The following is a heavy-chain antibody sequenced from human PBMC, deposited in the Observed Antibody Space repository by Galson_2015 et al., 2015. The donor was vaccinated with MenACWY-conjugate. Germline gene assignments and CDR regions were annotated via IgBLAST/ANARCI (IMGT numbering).Heavy chain of an antibody. D-gene: IGHD2-2*01. CDR2: ISSSGSAI. V-gene: IGHV3-48*01. Sequence: SLRLSCAASGFSFSSFGMNWVRQAPGKGLEWVSYISSSGSAISYADSVKGRFTISRDNARNSLYLQMNSLRVEDTAVYCCTRTSSPGYWGQGTLVTVSS. J-gene: IGHJ4*02. CDR1: GFSFSSFG. CDR3: TRTSSPGY.